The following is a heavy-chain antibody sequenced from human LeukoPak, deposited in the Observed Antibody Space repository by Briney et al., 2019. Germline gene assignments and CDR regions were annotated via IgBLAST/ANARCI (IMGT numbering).Heavy chain of an antibody. J-gene: IGHJ4*02. CDR2: INWNGGSI. D-gene: IGHD6-19*01. CDR1: GFTFDDYA. CDR3: AKDKAVAGINYFDY. V-gene: IGHV3-9*01. Sequence: GGSLRLSCAASGFTFDDYAMHWVRQAPGKGLEWVSGINWNGGSIGYADSVKGRFTISRDNAKNSLYLQMNSLRAEDTALYYCAKDKAVAGINYFDYWGQGTLVTVSS.